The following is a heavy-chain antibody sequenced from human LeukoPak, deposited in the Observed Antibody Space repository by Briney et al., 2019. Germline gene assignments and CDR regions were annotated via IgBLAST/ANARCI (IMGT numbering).Heavy chain of an antibody. J-gene: IGHJ5*02. CDR2: IIPILGIT. D-gene: IGHD3-9*01. Sequence: SVKVSCKASGGTFSSYAISWVRQAPGQGLEWMGRIIPILGITNYAQKFQGRVMITADRSLNKDYIELNRLRSEDTGVYYCARAPPVYLAWFDPWGQGTLVTVSS. CDR1: GGTFSSYA. CDR3: ARAPPVYLAWFDP. V-gene: IGHV1-69*04.